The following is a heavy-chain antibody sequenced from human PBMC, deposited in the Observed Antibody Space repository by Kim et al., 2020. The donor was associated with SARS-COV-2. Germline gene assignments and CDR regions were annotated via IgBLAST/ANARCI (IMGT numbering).Heavy chain of an antibody. D-gene: IGHD2-2*01. CDR2: FDPEDGET. Sequence: ASVKVSCKVSGYTLTELSMHWVRQAPGKGLEWMGGFDPEDGETIYAQKFQGRVTMTEDTSTDTAYMELSSLRSEDTAVYYCATGTPLKDIVVVPAAMLYYYGVDVWGPETTRTVSS. CDR1: GYTLTELS. J-gene: IGHJ6*02. CDR3: ATGTPLKDIVVVPAAMLYYYGVDV. V-gene: IGHV1-24*01.